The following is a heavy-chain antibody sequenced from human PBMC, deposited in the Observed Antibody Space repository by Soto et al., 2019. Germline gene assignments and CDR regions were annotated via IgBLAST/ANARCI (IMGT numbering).Heavy chain of an antibody. CDR3: ARDLRPYYYGSGSPT. J-gene: IGHJ5*02. CDR1: GYTFTSYY. D-gene: IGHD3-10*01. V-gene: IGHV1-46*01. Sequence: ASVKVSCKASGYTFTSYYMHWVRQAPGQGLEWMGIINPSNGSTSYAQKLQGRVTMTRDTSTSTAYMELRSLRSDDTAVYYCARDLRPYYYGSGSPTWGQGTLVTVSS. CDR2: INPSNGST.